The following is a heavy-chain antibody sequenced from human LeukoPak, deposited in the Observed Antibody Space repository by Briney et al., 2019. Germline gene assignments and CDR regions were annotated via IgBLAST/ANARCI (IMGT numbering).Heavy chain of an antibody. V-gene: IGHV3-33*03. CDR1: GFTFSSYG. CDR2: IWYDGSNK. J-gene: IGHJ4*02. Sequence: GGSLRLSCAASGFTFSSYGMHWVRQAPGKGLEWVAVIWYDGSNKYYADSVKGRFTVSRDNSKNTLNLQMNSLRAEDTALYYCAKRTGTSGGLFDSWGQGTLVTVSS. D-gene: IGHD1-7*01. CDR3: AKRTGTSGGLFDS.